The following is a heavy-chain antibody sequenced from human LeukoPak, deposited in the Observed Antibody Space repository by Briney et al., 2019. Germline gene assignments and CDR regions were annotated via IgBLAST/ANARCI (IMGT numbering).Heavy chain of an antibody. CDR1: GFTFSSNW. CDR3: ARGDYQGFYYFDY. CDR2: IKQDGSEK. Sequence: GGSLRLSCAASGFTFSSNWMSWVRQAPGKGLEWVANIKQDGSEKYYVDSVKGRFTISRDNSKSTLFVQMNSLRAEDTAVYYCARGDYQGFYYFDYWGQGTLVTVSS. V-gene: IGHV3-7*01. J-gene: IGHJ4*02. D-gene: IGHD2-2*01.